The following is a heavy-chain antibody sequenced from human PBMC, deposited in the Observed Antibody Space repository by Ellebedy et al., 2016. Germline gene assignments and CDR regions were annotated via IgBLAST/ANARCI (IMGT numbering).Heavy chain of an antibody. CDR1: GFSLSTTGMG. D-gene: IGHD1-14*01. CDR2: IYWNGDK. Sequence: SGPTLVXPTQTLTLTCTFSGFSLSTTGMGVGWIRQPPGKALEWLALIYWNGDKRYSPSLKSRLTVTKDTSKNQVVLTMTNMDPVDTATYYCEHRRLRYVFDYWGQGTLVTVSS. CDR3: EHRRLRYVFDY. J-gene: IGHJ4*02. V-gene: IGHV2-5*01.